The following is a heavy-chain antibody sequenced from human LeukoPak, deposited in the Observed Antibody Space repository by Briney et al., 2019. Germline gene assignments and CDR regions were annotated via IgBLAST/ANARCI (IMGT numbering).Heavy chain of an antibody. D-gene: IGHD3-9*01. CDR3: AKWGDYDVLTGYYVSDF. J-gene: IGHJ4*02. Sequence: GGSLRLSCAASGFTFSSSWMYWVRQAPGEGLVWVSRLNSDGSRTNYAESVKGRFTISRDSSKNTLYLQMNSLRADDTAVYYCAKWGDYDVLTGYYVSDFWGQGTLVTVSS. CDR2: LNSDGSRT. CDR1: GFTFSSSW. V-gene: IGHV3-74*01.